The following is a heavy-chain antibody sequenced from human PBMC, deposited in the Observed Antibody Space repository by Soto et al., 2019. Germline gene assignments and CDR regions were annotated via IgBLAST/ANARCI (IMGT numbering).Heavy chain of an antibody. CDR1: GFTFSSHV. CDR3: AKEYDFWSGPHDY. V-gene: IGHV3-23*01. CDR2: ISGGGGST. D-gene: IGHD3-3*01. J-gene: IGHJ4*02. Sequence: GGSLRLSCAASGFTFSSHVMSWVRQAPGKGLEWVTAISGGGGSTYYADSVRGRFTISRDNSKNTLYLQMNSLRAEDTAVYYCAKEYDFWSGPHDYWGQGTLVTVSS.